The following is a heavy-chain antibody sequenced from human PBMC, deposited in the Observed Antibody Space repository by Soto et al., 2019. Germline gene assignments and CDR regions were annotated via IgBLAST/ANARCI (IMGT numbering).Heavy chain of an antibody. D-gene: IGHD3-22*01. V-gene: IGHV4-59*01. CDR3: ALRSMAVVPEY. J-gene: IGHJ4*02. Sequence: QVQLQESGPGLVKPSETLSLTCAVSGDSISSYYCMWIRQPPGKGLESIGYLYYGRSANYNPSLKSRVTWSVDTSPNQCSLTLSSMTAADTAVYYCALRSMAVVPEYWGQGTLVTVSS. CDR2: LYYGRSA. CDR1: GDSISSYY.